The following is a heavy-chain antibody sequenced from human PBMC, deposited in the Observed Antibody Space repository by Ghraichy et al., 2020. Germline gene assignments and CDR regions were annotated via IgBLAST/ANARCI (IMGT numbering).Heavy chain of an antibody. V-gene: IGHV3-53*01. CDR1: GFSVSDNY. CDR3: ARLPYDFWKNQFYGMDV. CDR2: FYTGGST. J-gene: IGHJ6*02. Sequence: GGSLRLSCAASGFSVSDNYMNWVRQAPGKGLEWVSVFYTGGSTFYADAVRGRFTISRDNSRNTVYLQMNSLRAEDTAVYYCARLPYDFWKNQFYGMDVWGQGTTVTDSS. D-gene: IGHD3-3*01.